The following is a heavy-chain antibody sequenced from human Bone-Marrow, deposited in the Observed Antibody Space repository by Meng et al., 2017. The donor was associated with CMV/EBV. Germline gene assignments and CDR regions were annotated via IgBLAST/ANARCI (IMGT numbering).Heavy chain of an antibody. CDR3: AGSTVVNVGGF. V-gene: IGHV3-66*02. Sequence: ETLSLTCAPSGFSVSSNYMSWVRQAPGKGLEWVSITYSGGDTYYADSVKGRFTISRDSSKNTVYLQMNSLTPEDTAVYYCAGSTVVNVGGFWGRGSLVTVSS. CDR2: TYSGGDT. CDR1: GFSVSSNY. J-gene: IGHJ4*02. D-gene: IGHD4-23*01.